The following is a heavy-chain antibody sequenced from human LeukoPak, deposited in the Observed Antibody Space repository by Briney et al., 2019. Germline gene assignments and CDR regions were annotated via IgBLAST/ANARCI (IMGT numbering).Heavy chain of an antibody. D-gene: IGHD3-16*01. CDR2: IYHSGST. J-gene: IGHJ4*02. V-gene: IGHV4-38-2*02. CDR1: GYSISSGYY. Sequence: PSETLSLTCTVSGYSISSGYYWGWIRQPPGKGLEWIGSIYHSGSTYYNPSLKSRVTISVDTSKNQFSLKLSSVTAADTAVYYCARVPGLGYPDYWGQGTLVTVSS. CDR3: ARVPGLGYPDY.